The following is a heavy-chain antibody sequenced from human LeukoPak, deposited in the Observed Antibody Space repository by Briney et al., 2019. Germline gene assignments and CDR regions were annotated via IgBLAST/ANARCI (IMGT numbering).Heavy chain of an antibody. V-gene: IGHV3-33*01. CDR3: AREPRIDYYGSGSHYYYYGMDV. CDR2: IWYDGSNK. CDR1: GFTFSSYG. J-gene: IGHJ6*04. Sequence: PGRSLRLSCAASGFTFSSYGMHWVRQAPGKGLEWVAVIWYDGSNKYYADSVKGRFTISRDNSKNTLYLQVNSLRAEDTAVYYCAREPRIDYYGSGSHYYYYGMDVWGKGTTVTVSS. D-gene: IGHD3-10*01.